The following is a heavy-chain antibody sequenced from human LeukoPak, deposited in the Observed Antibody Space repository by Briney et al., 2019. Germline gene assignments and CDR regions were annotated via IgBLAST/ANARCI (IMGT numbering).Heavy chain of an antibody. Sequence: ASVKVSCKASGYTFTSYYMHWVRQAPGQGLEWMGIINPSGGSTSYAQKFQGRVTMTRDTSTSTVYMELSSLRSEDTAVYYCARDRGIAAAGYGMDVWGQGTTVTVSS. J-gene: IGHJ6*02. CDR3: ARDRGIAAAGYGMDV. D-gene: IGHD6-13*01. V-gene: IGHV1-46*01. CDR2: INPSGGST. CDR1: GYTFTSYY.